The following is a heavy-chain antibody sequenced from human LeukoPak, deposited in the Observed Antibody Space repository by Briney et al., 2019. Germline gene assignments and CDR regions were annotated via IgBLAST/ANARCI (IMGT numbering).Heavy chain of an antibody. CDR3: AKRNLVLRFLEWLSYYFDY. CDR2: ISGSGGST. D-gene: IGHD3-3*01. J-gene: IGHJ4*02. Sequence: GGSLRLSCAASGFTFSSYAMSWVRQAPGKGLEWVSAISGSGGSTYYADSVKGRFTISSDNSKNTLYLQMNSLRAEDTAVYYCAKRNLVLRFLEWLSYYFDYWGQGTLVTVSS. V-gene: IGHV3-23*01. CDR1: GFTFSSYA.